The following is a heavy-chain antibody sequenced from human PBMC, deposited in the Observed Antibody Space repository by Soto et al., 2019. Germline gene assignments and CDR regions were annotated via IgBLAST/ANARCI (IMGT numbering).Heavy chain of an antibody. CDR2: INPSDGST. D-gene: IGHD6-19*01. CDR1: GYTFTSYY. Sequence: ASVKVSCKASGYTFTSYYMHWVRRAPGQGLEWMGIINPSDGSTSYAQKFQGRVTMTRDTSTSTVYMELSSLRSEDTAVYHCARGFSSAWYHFDYWGQGTLVTVSS. CDR3: ARGFSSAWYHFDY. V-gene: IGHV1-46*01. J-gene: IGHJ4*02.